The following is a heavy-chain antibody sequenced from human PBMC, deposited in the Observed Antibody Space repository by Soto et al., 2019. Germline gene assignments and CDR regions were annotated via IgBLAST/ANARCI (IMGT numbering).Heavy chain of an antibody. CDR1: GCSFSSYA. CDR2: ISGSGSPA. V-gene: IGHV3-23*01. Sequence: GGSLRLSCAASGCSFSSYAMTWVRQAPGRGLEWVSAISGSGSPAYYADSVKGRFTISRDNSKNTLYLQMNSLRADDTAVYYCARDMSGGTYNYYYGMDVWGQGTTVTVSS. CDR3: ARDMSGGTYNYYYGMDV. D-gene: IGHD1-26*01. J-gene: IGHJ6*02.